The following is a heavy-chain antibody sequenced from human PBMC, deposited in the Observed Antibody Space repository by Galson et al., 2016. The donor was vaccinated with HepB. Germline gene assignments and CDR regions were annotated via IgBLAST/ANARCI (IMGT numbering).Heavy chain of an antibody. D-gene: IGHD2-8*01. Sequence: SLRLSCAGSGFTSSTNWMSWVRQAPGKGLEWVTNIKEDGSEQYYVDSVQGRFTISRDNAKNSLFLQMNSLRAEDTAVYYCARDSGYCNNFDCKGDAFDMWGQGTMVTVSS. CDR2: IKEDGSEQ. V-gene: IGHV3-7*04. CDR3: ARDSGYCNNFDCKGDAFDM. J-gene: IGHJ3*02. CDR1: GFTSSTNW.